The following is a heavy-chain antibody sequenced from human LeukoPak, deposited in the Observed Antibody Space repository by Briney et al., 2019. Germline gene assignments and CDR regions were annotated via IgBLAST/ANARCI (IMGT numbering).Heavy chain of an antibody. D-gene: IGHD2-2*01. Sequence: PGGPLRLSCAVSGFTFSNYAMTWVRQAPGKGLEWVSTICGSGYSTYYADSVRGRFAISRDNSKNTLYLQMNSLRADDTAVYYCARIATYQPLLAPSYYYMDVWGKGTTVTVSS. CDR3: ARIATYQPLLAPSYYYMDV. V-gene: IGHV3-23*01. J-gene: IGHJ6*03. CDR2: ICGSGYST. CDR1: GFTFSNYA.